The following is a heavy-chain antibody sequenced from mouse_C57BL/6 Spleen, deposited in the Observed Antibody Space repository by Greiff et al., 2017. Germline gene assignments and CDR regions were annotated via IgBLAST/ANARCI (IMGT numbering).Heavy chain of an antibody. CDR1: GYTFTSYW. J-gene: IGHJ2*01. CDR2: INPSNGGT. V-gene: IGHV1-53*01. D-gene: IGHD1-1*01. Sequence: QVHVKQPGTELVKPGASVKLSCKASGYTFTSYWMHWVKQRPGQGLEWIGNINPSNGGTNYNEKFKSKATLTVDKSSSTAYMQLSSLTSEDSAVYYCARGITTVANYFDYWGQGTTLTVSS. CDR3: ARGITTVANYFDY.